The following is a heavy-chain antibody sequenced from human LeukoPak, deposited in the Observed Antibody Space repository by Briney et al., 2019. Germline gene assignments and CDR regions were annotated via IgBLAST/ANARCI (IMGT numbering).Heavy chain of an antibody. V-gene: IGHV4-34*01. J-gene: IGHJ4*02. D-gene: IGHD1-26*01. CDR1: GGSLSGYY. CDR2: INHSGST. CDR3: ASFSGSYYFDY. Sequence: SETLSLTCAVYGGSLSGYYWSWIRQPPGKGLEWIGEINHSGSTNYNPSLKSRVTISVDTSKNQFSLKLSSVTAADTAVYYCASFSGSYYFDYWGQGTLVTVSS.